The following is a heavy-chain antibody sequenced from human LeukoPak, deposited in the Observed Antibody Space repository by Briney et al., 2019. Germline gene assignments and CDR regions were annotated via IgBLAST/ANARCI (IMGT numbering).Heavy chain of an antibody. V-gene: IGHV4-4*02. CDR3: ARVPAAHYYFDY. J-gene: IGHJ4*02. CDR2: IYHSGST. Sequence: SETLSLTCAVSGGSISSSNWWSWVRQPPGKGLEWIGEIYHSGSTNYNPSLKSRVTISVDKSKNQFSLKLSFVTAADTAVYYCARVPAAHYYFDYWGQGTLVTVSS. D-gene: IGHD2-2*01. CDR1: GGSISSSNW.